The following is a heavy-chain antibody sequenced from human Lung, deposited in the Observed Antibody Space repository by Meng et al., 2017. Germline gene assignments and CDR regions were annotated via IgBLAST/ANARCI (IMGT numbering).Heavy chain of an antibody. D-gene: IGHD4-17*01. Sequence: QVQLVQSGAEVKNPGASVKASCKASGYTFTRHWMHWVRQAPGQGLEWMGIINPSDGYTMYEQKFQDRITITGDTSTGTVYMELSGLRSEDTAVYYCTRDHSTADVTVWWFDPWGQGTLVTVSS. CDR1: GYTFTRHW. V-gene: IGHV1-46*01. CDR3: TRDHSTADVTVWWFDP. J-gene: IGHJ5*02. CDR2: INPSDGYT.